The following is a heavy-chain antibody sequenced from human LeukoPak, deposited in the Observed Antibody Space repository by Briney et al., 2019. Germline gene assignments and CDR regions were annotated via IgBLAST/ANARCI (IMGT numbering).Heavy chain of an antibody. J-gene: IGHJ4*02. CDR3: ARASTTFDD. CDR1: GGSITSYY. CDR2: VSDGGST. Sequence: PSETLSLTSSVSGGSITSYYWSWIRQSPGKGLEWIGHVSDGGSTNYSPSLKGRVPISVDTSKNQFSLNLRSVTAADTSVYFCARASTTFDDWGQGTLVTVSS. V-gene: IGHV4-59*01. D-gene: IGHD1-14*01.